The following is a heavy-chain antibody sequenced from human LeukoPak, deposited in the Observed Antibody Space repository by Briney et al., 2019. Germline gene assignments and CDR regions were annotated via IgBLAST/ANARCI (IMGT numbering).Heavy chain of an antibody. CDR2: INHSGST. D-gene: IGHD6-19*01. J-gene: IGHJ4*02. Sequence: SETLSLTCAVYGGSFSGYYWSWIRQPPGKGLEWIGEINHSGSTNYNPSLKSRVTISVDTSKNQFSLKLSSVTAADTAVYYCARGQEIYQDWFISSGWSKSRFDYWGQGTLVTVSS. CDR1: GGSFSGYY. V-gene: IGHV4-34*01. CDR3: ARGQEIYQDWFISSGWSKSRFDY.